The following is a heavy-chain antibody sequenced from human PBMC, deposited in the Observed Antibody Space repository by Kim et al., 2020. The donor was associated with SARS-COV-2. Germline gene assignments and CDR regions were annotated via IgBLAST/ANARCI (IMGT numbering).Heavy chain of an antibody. CDR3: AAGHLYYFDY. D-gene: IGHD2-8*01. CDR1: GYTFTDYY. CDR2: INPNSGDT. V-gene: IGHV1-2*02. Sequence: ASVKVSCKASGYTFTDYYIHWVRQAPGQGLEWMGWINPNSGDTNFAQKFQGRVTMTTDTSISTAYMELNSLRSDDTAVYYCAAGHLYYFDYWGQGTLVTV. J-gene: IGHJ4*02.